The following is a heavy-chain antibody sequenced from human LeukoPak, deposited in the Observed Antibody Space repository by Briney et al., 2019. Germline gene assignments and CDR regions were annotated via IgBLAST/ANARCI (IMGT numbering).Heavy chain of an antibody. V-gene: IGHV3-23*01. D-gene: IGHD3-22*01. CDR3: AKDSGDYYDSSGYYEPDY. CDR1: VFTFSSYA. J-gene: IGHJ4*02. CDR2: ISGSGGST. Sequence: PGGSLRLSCAASVFTFSSYAMSWVRQAPGKGLEWVSAISGSGGSTYYADSVKGRFTISRDNSKNTLYLQMNSLRAEDTAVYYCAKDSGDYYDSSGYYEPDYWGQGTLVTVSS.